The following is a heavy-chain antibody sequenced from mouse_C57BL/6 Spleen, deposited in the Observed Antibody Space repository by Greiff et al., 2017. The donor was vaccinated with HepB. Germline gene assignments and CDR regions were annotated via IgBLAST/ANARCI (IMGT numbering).Heavy chain of an antibody. CDR1: GYTFTSYW. J-gene: IGHJ3*01. Sequence: VQLQQPGAELVRPGTSVKLSCKASGYTFTSYWMHWVKQRPGQGLEWIGVIDPSDSYTNYNQKFKGKATLTVDTSSSTAYMHLSSLTSEDSAVYYCAREDYGSFAYWGQGTLVTVSA. V-gene: IGHV1-59*01. D-gene: IGHD1-1*01. CDR3: AREDYGSFAY. CDR2: IDPSDSYT.